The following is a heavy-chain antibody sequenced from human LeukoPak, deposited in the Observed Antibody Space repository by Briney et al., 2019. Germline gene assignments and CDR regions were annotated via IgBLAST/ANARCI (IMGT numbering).Heavy chain of an antibody. CDR1: GFGFSSYS. D-gene: IGHD3-16*01. Sequence: TGGSLRLSCVASGFGFSSYSMNWVRQAPGKGLEWISYISSSSSTIYYADSVKGRFTLSRDNAKNSLYLQMSSLRDEDTAMYYCARQTRGIDYWGQGTLVTVSS. CDR2: ISSSSSTI. V-gene: IGHV3-48*02. J-gene: IGHJ4*02. CDR3: ARQTRGIDY.